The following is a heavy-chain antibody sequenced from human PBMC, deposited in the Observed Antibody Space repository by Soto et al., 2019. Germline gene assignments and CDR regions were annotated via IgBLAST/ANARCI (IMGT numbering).Heavy chain of an antibody. CDR3: ARGRYGDY. D-gene: IGHD1-1*01. CDR2: ISAHNGNT. V-gene: IGHV1-18*01. J-gene: IGHJ4*02. CDR1: GYGFTTYG. Sequence: QVHLVQSGAEVKKPGASVKVSCKGSGYGFTTYGITWVRQAPGQGLEWMAWISAHNGNTNYAQKLQGRVTETRDTSTRTAYMELRSLRSDDTAVYYCARGRYGDYWGQGALVTVSS.